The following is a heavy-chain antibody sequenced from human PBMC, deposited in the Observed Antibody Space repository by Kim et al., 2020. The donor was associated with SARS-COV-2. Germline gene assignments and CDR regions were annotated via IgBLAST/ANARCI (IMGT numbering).Heavy chain of an antibody. V-gene: IGHV3-7*01. D-gene: IGHD2-2*02. Sequence: GGSLRLSCAASGFTFSSYWMSWVRQAPGKGLEWVANIKQDGSEKYYVDSVKGRFTISRDNAKNSLYLQMNSLRAEDTAVYYCARDWAATAIPFFDYWGQGTLVTVSS. CDR1: GFTFSSYW. CDR2: IKQDGSEK. CDR3: ARDWAATAIPFFDY. J-gene: IGHJ4*02.